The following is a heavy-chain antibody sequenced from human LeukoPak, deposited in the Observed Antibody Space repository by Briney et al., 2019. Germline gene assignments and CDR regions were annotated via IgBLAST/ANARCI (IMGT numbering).Heavy chain of an antibody. V-gene: IGHV1-2*02. CDR1: GYTFTGYY. J-gene: IGHJ4*02. CDR3: ARAPAVDIWIFDY. Sequence: ASVKVSCKASGYTFTGYYMHWVRQAPGQGLEWMGWINPNSGGTNYAQKFQGRVTMTRDTSISTAYMGLSRLRSDDTALYYCARAPAVDIWIFDYWGQGTLVTVSS. D-gene: IGHD2-2*03. CDR2: INPNSGGT.